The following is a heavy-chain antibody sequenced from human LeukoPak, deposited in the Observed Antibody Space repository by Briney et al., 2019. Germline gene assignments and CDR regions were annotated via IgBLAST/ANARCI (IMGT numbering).Heavy chain of an antibody. J-gene: IGHJ6*02. Sequence: SVKVSCKASRGTFSSYAISWVRQAPGQGLEWMGRIIPILGIANYAQKFQGRVTITADKSTSTAYMELSSLRSEDTAVYYCASNSGYDDYYGMDVWGQGTTVTVSS. D-gene: IGHD5-12*01. CDR1: RGTFSSYA. V-gene: IGHV1-69*04. CDR2: IIPILGIA. CDR3: ASNSGYDDYYGMDV.